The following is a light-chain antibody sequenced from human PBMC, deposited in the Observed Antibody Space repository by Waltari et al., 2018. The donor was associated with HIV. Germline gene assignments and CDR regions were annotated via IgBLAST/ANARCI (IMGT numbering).Light chain of an antibody. J-gene: IGLJ2*01. CDR1: SSDVGGYNL. CDR3: CAYAGSTTYVI. Sequence: QSALTQPASVSGSPGQSITISCPGTSSDVGGYNLVSCYQQHPGKAPKLMIYDVRTRPSGVSNRFSGSKSGKTASLTISGLQAEDEADYYCCAYAGSTTYVIFGGGTKLTVL. CDR2: DVR. V-gene: IGLV2-23*02.